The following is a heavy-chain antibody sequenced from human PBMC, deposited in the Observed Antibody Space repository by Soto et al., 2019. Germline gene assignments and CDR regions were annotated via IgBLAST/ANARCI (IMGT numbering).Heavy chain of an antibody. CDR3: ARVIDGYNDTIDY. J-gene: IGHJ4*02. CDR1: GSSISSGYY. V-gene: IGHV4-38-2*01. Sequence: SETLSLTCAVSGSSISSGYYWGWIRQPPGKGLEWIGSIYHSGSTYYNPSLKSRVTISVDTSKNQFSLKLSSVTDADTAVYYCARVIDGYNDTIDYWGQGTLVTVSS. D-gene: IGHD5-12*01. CDR2: IYHSGST.